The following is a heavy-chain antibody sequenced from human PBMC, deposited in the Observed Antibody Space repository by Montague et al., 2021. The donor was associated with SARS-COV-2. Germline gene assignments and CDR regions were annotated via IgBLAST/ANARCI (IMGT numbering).Heavy chain of an antibody. J-gene: IGHJ4*02. CDR3: ARASGKKTIFGVVISYFDY. Sequence: TRSLTCTVSGGSISSGGYYWSWIRQHPGKGPEWIGYIYCSGSTYYNPSLKSRVTTSVDTSKNQFSLKLSSVTAADTAVYYCARASGKKTIFGVVISYFDYWGQGTLVTVSS. CDR1: GGSISSGGYY. V-gene: IGHV4-31*03. CDR2: IYCSGST. D-gene: IGHD3-3*01.